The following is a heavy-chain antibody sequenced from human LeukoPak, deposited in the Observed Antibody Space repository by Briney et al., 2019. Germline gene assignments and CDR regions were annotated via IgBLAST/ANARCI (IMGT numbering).Heavy chain of an antibody. J-gene: IGHJ6*04. V-gene: IGHV1-3*01. CDR2: INAGNGNT. CDR1: GYTFTSYA. D-gene: IGHD3-10*01. CDR3: ARDVPMVRGVIINGMDV. Sequence: GASVKVSCKASGYTFTSYAMHWGRQAPGQRLEWMGWINAGNGNTKYSQKFQGRVTITRDTSASTAYMELSSLRSEDTAVYYCARDVPMVRGVIINGMDVWGKGTTVTVSS.